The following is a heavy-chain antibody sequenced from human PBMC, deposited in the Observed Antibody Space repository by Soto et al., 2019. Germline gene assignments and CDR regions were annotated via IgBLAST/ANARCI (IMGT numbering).Heavy chain of an antibody. CDR2: INSDGSST. V-gene: IGHV3-74*01. J-gene: IGHJ6*02. CDR3: TRSGSSPYYYGMDV. D-gene: IGHD6-6*01. CDR1: GFTFSSYW. Sequence: EVQLVESGGGLVQPGGSLRLSCAASGFTFSSYWMHWVRQAPGKGLVWVSRINSDGSSTNYADSVKGRFPISRDNARNTLVLQMYTLRAEDTAVYYCTRSGSSPYYYGMDVWGQGTTVTVS.